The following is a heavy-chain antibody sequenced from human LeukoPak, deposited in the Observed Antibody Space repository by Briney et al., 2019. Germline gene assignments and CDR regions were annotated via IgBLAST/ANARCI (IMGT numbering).Heavy chain of an antibody. CDR2: IYYSGTT. CDR1: GNSIRSYY. J-gene: IGHJ4*02. CDR3: ARQSQGFDS. Sequence: PSETLSLTCTVSGNSIRSYYWNWIRQPPGKGLEWIGYIYYSGTTSYNPSLRSRVTISVDMSKNQFSLRLTSVTAADTAVYYCARQSQGFDSWGQGTVVTVSS. V-gene: IGHV4-59*08.